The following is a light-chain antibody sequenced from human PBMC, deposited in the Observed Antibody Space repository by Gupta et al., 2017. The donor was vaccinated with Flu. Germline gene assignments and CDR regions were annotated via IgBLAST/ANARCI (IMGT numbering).Light chain of an antibody. CDR3: CSYAGRYIL. CDR2: DVD. Sequence: QSALTQPRSVSGPPGQSVAISCTGTSTDVGAYNYVAWYQQHPGKAPRLMIYDVDRRPSGVPDRFSGSKSGNTASLTISGLQAEDEADYYFCSYAGRYILVGGGTKVTVL. CDR1: STDVGAYNY. J-gene: IGLJ2*01. V-gene: IGLV2-11*01.